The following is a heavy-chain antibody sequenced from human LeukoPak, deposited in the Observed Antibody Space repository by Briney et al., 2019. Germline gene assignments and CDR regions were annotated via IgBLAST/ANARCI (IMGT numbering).Heavy chain of an antibody. D-gene: IGHD4-17*01. Sequence: GGSLRLSCAASGFTFSNYGLSWVRQAPGKGLEWVSGINWNGGSTGYADSVKGRFTISRDNAKNSLYLQMDSLTADDTAVYFCACLRGPSDYWGQGTLVTVSS. CDR3: ACLRGPSDY. CDR1: GFTFSNYG. J-gene: IGHJ4*02. CDR2: INWNGGST. V-gene: IGHV3-20*04.